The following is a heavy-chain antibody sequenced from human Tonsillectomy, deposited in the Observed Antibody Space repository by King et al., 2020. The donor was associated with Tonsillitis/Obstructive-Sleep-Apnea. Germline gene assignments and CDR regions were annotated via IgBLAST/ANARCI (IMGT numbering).Heavy chain of an antibody. J-gene: IGHJ6*03. CDR2: ISSSSCYT. Sequence: HVQLVESGGGLFKPGGSLRLSCAVSGFTFSDYYLSWIRQAPGKGLEWVSYISSSSCYTNYADFVKGRFTISRDNANNSLYLQMNSLSAEETAVYYCERVTYKTTVASGYYYYMDVWGKGTTVTVSS. D-gene: IGHD4-11*01. V-gene: IGHV3-11*05. CDR1: GFTFSDYY. CDR3: ERVTYKTTVASGYYYYMDV.